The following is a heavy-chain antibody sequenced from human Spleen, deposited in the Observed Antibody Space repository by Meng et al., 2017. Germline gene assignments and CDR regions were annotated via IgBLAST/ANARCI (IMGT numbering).Heavy chain of an antibody. CDR1: GGSISGYF. CDR3: ARDEGYCSTTACYRDGWFDP. CDR2: VHSSGST. J-gene: IGHJ5*02. D-gene: IGHD2-2*02. V-gene: IGHV4-59*01. Sequence: GSLRLSCAVYGGSISGYFWSWIRQSPGKGLEWIGYVHSSGSTNYNPSLKSRVTISIDTSKHQFSLKLTSVTAADTAVYFCARDEGYCSTTACYRDGWFDPWGQGTLVTVSS.